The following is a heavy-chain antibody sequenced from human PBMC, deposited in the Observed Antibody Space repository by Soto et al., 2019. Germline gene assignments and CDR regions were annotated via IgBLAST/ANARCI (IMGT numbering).Heavy chain of an antibody. J-gene: IGHJ4*02. CDR1: GFTFRTSA. V-gene: IGHV3-66*01. Sequence: GGSLRLSCAASGFTFRTSAMSWVRRAPGKGLEWVSGINSDDSKHYIASVKGRFTISRDNSKNTLYLQMNSLRAEDTAVYYCARDRYDNFGQQAYGQRDLHSYCSQGSLVTVS. CDR3: ARDRYDNFGQQAYGQRDLHSY. CDR2: INSDDSK. D-gene: IGHD3-10*01.